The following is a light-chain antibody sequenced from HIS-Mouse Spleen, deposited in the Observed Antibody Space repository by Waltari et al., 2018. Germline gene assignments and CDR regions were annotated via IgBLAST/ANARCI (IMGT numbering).Light chain of an antibody. CDR2: EDN. J-gene: IGLJ2*01. V-gene: IGLV6-57*02. CDR1: SGRVARHH. CDR3: QSYDSSNQV. Sequence: NFMLTQPHSVSESPGKTVTISCTGRSGRVARHHVPWYQQRPGSAPTTVIYEDNQRPSGVPDRFSGSIDSSSNSASLTISGLKTEDEADYYCQSYDSSNQVFGGGTKLTVL.